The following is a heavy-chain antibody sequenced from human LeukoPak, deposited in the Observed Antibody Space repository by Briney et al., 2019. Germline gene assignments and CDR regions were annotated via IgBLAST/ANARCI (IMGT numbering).Heavy chain of an antibody. D-gene: IGHD1-26*01. V-gene: IGHV3-11*01. CDR3: ARDIGIVGATGTDY. CDR1: GFTFSDYC. J-gene: IGHJ4*02. CDR2: ISSSGSTI. Sequence: RGALRLSCAASGFTFSDYCMNWIRPAPGKALEWVSYISSSGSTIYYAHSVKGRFTISRDNAKHSLYLQMNSLRAEDTAVYYCARDIGIVGATGTDYWGQGALVTVSS.